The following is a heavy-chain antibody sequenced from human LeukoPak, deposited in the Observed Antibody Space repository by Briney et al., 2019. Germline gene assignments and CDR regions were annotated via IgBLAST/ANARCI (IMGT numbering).Heavy chain of an antibody. J-gene: IGHJ4*02. CDR3: ASRHPHTRPLDY. CDR1: GGSISSYY. CDR2: INHSGST. D-gene: IGHD3-3*01. Sequence: SETLSLTCTVSGGSISSYYWSWIRKPPGKGLEWIGEINHSGSTNYNPSLKSRVTISVDTSKNQFSLKLSSVTAADTAVYYCASRHPHTRPLDYWGQGTLVTVSS. V-gene: IGHV4-34*01.